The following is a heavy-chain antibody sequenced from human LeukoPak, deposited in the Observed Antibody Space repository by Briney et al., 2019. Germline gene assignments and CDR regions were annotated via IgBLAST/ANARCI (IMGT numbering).Heavy chain of an antibody. CDR1: GFTVSSNY. CDR2: IYSGGST. J-gene: IGHJ4*02. Sequence: GGSLRLSCAASGFTVSSNYMSWVRQAPGKGLDWVSVIYSGGSTYYADSVKGRFTISRDNSKNTLYLQMNSLRAEDTAVYYCARALRFLDYDYWGQGTLVTVSS. CDR3: ARALRFLDYDY. D-gene: IGHD3-3*01. V-gene: IGHV3-66*02.